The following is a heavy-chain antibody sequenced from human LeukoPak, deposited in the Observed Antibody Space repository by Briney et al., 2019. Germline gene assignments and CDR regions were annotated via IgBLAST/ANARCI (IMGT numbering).Heavy chain of an antibody. Sequence: SETLFLTCTVSGGSISSSSYYWGWIRQPPGKGLEWIGGIYYSRSTYYSPSLKSRVTISVDTSKNQFSLKLSSLTAADTAVYYCARGVTMIVVVIHDWYFDLWGRGTLVTVSS. J-gene: IGHJ2*01. D-gene: IGHD3-22*01. CDR3: ARGVTMIVVVIHDWYFDL. CDR2: IYYSRST. V-gene: IGHV4-39*01. CDR1: GGSISSSSYY.